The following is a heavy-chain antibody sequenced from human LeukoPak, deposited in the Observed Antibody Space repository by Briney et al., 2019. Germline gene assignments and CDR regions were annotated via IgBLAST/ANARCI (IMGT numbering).Heavy chain of an antibody. CDR2: MNPNSGSI. D-gene: IGHD3-16*01. CDR1: GYTFTSYD. CDR3: ARGMGYYYGMDV. J-gene: IGHJ6*02. V-gene: IGHV1-8*01. Sequence: GASVKVSCKASGYTFTSYDINWVRQGTGQGLEWMGWMNPNSGSIQSAQKFPDRVTMTRDTSINTAYMELSSLRFEDTAVYYCARGMGYYYGMDVWGQGTTVTVSS.